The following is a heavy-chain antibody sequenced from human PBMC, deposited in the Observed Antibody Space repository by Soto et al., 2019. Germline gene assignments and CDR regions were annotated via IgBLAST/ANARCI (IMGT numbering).Heavy chain of an antibody. D-gene: IGHD3-22*01. V-gene: IGHV3-23*01. Sequence: PGGSLRLSCAASGFTFSSYAMSWVRQAPGKGLEWVSAISGSGGSTYYADSVKGRFTISRDNSKNTLYLQMNSLRAEDTAVYYCAKVVNYSDSSGPLDYWGQGTLVTVSS. CDR3: AKVVNYSDSSGPLDY. CDR2: ISGSGGST. CDR1: GFTFSSYA. J-gene: IGHJ4*02.